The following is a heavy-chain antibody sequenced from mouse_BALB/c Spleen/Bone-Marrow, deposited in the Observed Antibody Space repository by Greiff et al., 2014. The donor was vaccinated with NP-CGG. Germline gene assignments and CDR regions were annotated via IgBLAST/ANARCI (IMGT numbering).Heavy chain of an antibody. CDR2: IYPGNVNT. V-gene: IGHV1S56*01. CDR3: ARGNGGAWFAY. CDR1: GYTFTSYY. Sequence: QVQLQQSGPELVKPGASVRISCKASGYTFTSYYIHWVKQRPGQGLEWIGWIYPGNVNTKYNEKFKGKATLTADKSSSTAYMQLCSLTSEDSAVYFCARGNGGAWFAYWGQGTLVTVSA. J-gene: IGHJ3*01.